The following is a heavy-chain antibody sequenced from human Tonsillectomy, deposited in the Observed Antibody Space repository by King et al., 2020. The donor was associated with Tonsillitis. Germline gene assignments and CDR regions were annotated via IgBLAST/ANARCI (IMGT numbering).Heavy chain of an antibody. Sequence: VQLVESGGGVVQPGRSLRLSCAASGFTFSSYAMHWVRQAPGKGLEWVAVISYDGGNKYYVDSVKGRFTISRDNSKNTRYLQMNSLRAEDTALYYCATWDRYYDSSGYSFYFDYWGQGTLVTVSS. V-gene: IGHV3-30*03. CDR2: ISYDGGNK. CDR3: ATWDRYYDSSGYSFYFDY. J-gene: IGHJ4*02. CDR1: GFTFSSYA. D-gene: IGHD3-22*01.